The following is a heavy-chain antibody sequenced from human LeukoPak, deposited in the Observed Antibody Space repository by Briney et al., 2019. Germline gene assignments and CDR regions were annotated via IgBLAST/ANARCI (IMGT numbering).Heavy chain of an antibody. J-gene: IGHJ4*02. CDR3: ARDRYCSCVSCPLVYFDY. Sequence: ASVKVSCKASGYTFTSYGISWVRQAPGQGLEWMGWISAYNGNTNYAQKLQGRVTMTTDTSTSTAYMELRSLRSDDTAVYYCARDRYCSCVSCPLVYFDYWGQGTLVTVSS. CDR1: GYTFTSYG. V-gene: IGHV1-18*01. D-gene: IGHD2-15*01. CDR2: ISAYNGNT.